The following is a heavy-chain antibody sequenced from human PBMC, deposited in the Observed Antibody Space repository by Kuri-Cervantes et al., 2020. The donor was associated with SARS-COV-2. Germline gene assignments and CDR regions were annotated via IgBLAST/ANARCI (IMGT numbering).Heavy chain of an antibody. V-gene: IGHV4-59*01. Sequence: GSLRLSCTVSGGSISSYYWSWIRQPPGKGLEWIGYIYYSGSTNYNPSVKRRVTISGDTSKNQFYLKLSSVTAADTAVYYCARELGLATVNWFDPWGQGTPVTVSS. CDR2: IYYSGST. D-gene: IGHD4-17*01. CDR1: GGSISSYY. CDR3: ARELGLATVNWFDP. J-gene: IGHJ5*02.